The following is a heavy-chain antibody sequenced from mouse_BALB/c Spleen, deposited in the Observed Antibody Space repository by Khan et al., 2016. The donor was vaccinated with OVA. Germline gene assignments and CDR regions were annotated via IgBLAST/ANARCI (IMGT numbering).Heavy chain of an antibody. J-gene: IGHJ2*01. D-gene: IGHD2-1*01. Sequence: QVQLQQPGAELVNPGASVNLSCKASGYTLTSYWMHWVKQRPGQGLEWIGELNPSNGRTNYNEKFKSKATLTVAKSSSTAYMQLSSPTSEDSAVYYCARLLINFDYWGQGTTLTVSS. CDR2: LNPSNGRT. V-gene: IGHV1S81*02. CDR3: ARLLINFDY. CDR1: GYTLTSYW.